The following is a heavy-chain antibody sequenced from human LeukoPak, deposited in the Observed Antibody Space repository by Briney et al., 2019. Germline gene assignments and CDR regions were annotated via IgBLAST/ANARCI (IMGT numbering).Heavy chain of an antibody. CDR1: GFTFSSYS. CDR2: ISSSSSTI. Sequence: GGSLRLSCAASGFTFSSYSMNWVRQAPGKGLEWVSYISSSSSTIYYADSVKGRFTISRDNAKNSLYLQMNSLRAEDTAVYYCARGSDRYSSGWYPGYWGQGTLVTVSS. V-gene: IGHV3-48*04. J-gene: IGHJ4*02. CDR3: ARGSDRYSSGWYPGY. D-gene: IGHD6-19*01.